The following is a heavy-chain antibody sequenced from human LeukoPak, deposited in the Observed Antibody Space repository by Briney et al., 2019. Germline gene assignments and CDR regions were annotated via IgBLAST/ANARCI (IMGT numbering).Heavy chain of an antibody. J-gene: IGHJ3*02. Sequence: GGSLRLSCAASGFTFSSYSMNWVRQAPGKGLEWVSSISSSSSYIYYADSVKGRFTISRDNAKNSLYLQMNSLRAEDTAVYYCASSSSMRSVDFDIWGQGTMVTVSS. V-gene: IGHV3-21*01. CDR1: GFTFSSYS. CDR3: ASSSSMRSVDFDI. D-gene: IGHD6-6*01. CDR2: ISSSSSYI.